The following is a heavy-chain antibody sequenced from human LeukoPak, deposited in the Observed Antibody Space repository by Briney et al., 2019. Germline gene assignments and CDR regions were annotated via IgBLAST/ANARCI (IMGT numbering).Heavy chain of an antibody. Sequence: GGSLRLSCAASGFTFSSYAMSWVRQAPGKGLEWVSAISGSGGSTYYADSVKGRFTISRDNSTNTLYLQMNSLRAEDTAVYYCAKDVAARPGYNWFDPWGQGTLVTVSS. D-gene: IGHD6-6*01. CDR1: GFTFSSYA. J-gene: IGHJ5*02. V-gene: IGHV3-23*01. CDR3: AKDVAARPGYNWFDP. CDR2: ISGSGGST.